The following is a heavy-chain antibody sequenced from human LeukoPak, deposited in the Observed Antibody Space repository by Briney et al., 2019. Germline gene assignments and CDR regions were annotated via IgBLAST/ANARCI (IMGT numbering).Heavy chain of an antibody. CDR1: GGSSISSSYY. J-gene: IGHJ4*02. D-gene: IGHD4-23*01. Sequence: SETLSLTCSVSGGSSISSSYYWGWIRQPPGKGLEWIGSIHDSGSTDYNPSLKSRVTISVDTSKNQFSLKLSSVTAADTAVYYCARIYGGNSNNYYFDYWGQGTLVTVSS. CDR2: IHDSGST. CDR3: ARIYGGNSNNYYFDY. V-gene: IGHV4-39*01.